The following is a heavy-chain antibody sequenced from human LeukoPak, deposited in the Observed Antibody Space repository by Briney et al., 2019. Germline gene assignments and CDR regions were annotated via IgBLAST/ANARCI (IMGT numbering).Heavy chain of an antibody. CDR1: GYTFNGYY. D-gene: IGHD6-13*01. CDR3: AREIPYSSSWSAPLYYYYYYMDV. J-gene: IGHJ6*03. V-gene: IGHV1-2*02. Sequence: ASVKVSCKASGYTFNGYYMHWVRQAPGQGLEWMGWINPNSGGTNYAQKFQGRVTMTRDTSISTAYMELSRLRSDDTAVYYCAREIPYSSSWSAPLYYYYYYMDVWGKGTTVTVSS. CDR2: INPNSGGT.